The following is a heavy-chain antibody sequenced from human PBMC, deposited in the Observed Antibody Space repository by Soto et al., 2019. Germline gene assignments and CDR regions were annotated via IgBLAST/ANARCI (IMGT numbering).Heavy chain of an antibody. CDR2: ISGSGGST. CDR3: AKQVTIFGVVAYYFDY. Sequence: LRLSCAASGFTCSSYAMSWVRQGPGKGLEWVSAISGSGGSTYYADSVKSWFTISRDNSKNTLYLQMSSRRADDTAVYYGAKQVTIFGVVAYYFDYWGQGTLVTVSS. D-gene: IGHD3-3*01. CDR1: GFTCSSYA. V-gene: IGHV3-23*01. J-gene: IGHJ4*02.